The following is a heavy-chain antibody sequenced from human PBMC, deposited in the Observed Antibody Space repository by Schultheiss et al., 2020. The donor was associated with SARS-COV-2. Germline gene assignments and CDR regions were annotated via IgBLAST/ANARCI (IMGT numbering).Heavy chain of an antibody. D-gene: IGHD6-6*01. CDR1: GGSISSSSYY. J-gene: IGHJ6*03. CDR3: ARQQLAELIYYYYYMDV. CDR2: INHSGST. V-gene: IGHV4-39*01. Sequence: SETLSLTCTVSGGSISSSSYYWGWIRQPPGKGLEWIGEINHSGSTNYNPSLKSRVTISVDTSKNQFSLKLSSVTAADTAVYYCARQQLAELIYYYYYMDVWGKGTTVTVS.